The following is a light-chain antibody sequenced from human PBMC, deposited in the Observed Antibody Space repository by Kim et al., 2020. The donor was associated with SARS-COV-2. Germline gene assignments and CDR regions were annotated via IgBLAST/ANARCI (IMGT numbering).Light chain of an antibody. J-gene: IGKJ1*01. Sequence: SSGERATLSCRASQSLSSNSLAWYQQKPGPAPRLLIYAASSRATGIPDRFSGSGSGTDFTLTISRLEPEDFAMYYCQQYEGSSKTFGHGTKVDIK. CDR1: QSLSSNS. V-gene: IGKV3-20*01. CDR2: AAS. CDR3: QQYEGSSKT.